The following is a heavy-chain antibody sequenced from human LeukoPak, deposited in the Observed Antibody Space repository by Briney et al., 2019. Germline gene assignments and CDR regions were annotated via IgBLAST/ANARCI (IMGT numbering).Heavy chain of an antibody. CDR3: AKPRGDYFFDY. J-gene: IGHJ4*02. Sequence: ETLSLTCAVYGGSFSGYYWSWVRQAPGKGLEWVSTINDRGSSTDYADSVKGRFTISRDNSQNTLYLQMNSLRAEDTAVYFCAKPRGDYFFDYWGQGTLVTVSS. D-gene: IGHD4-17*01. V-gene: IGHV3-23*01. CDR1: GGSFSGYY. CDR2: INDRGSST.